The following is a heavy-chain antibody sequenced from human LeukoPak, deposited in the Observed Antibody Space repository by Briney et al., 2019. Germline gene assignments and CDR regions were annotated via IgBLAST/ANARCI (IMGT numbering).Heavy chain of an antibody. CDR3: ASRKLGNDY. CDR2: IYYSGST. Sequence: NTSETLSLTCTVSGGSISSSSYYWGWIRQPPGKGLEWIGSIYYSGSTNYNPSLKSRVTISADTSKNQFSLNLSSVTAADTAVYYCASRKLGNDYWGQGTLVTVSS. V-gene: IGHV4-39*07. CDR1: GGSISSSSYY. J-gene: IGHJ4*02. D-gene: IGHD7-27*01.